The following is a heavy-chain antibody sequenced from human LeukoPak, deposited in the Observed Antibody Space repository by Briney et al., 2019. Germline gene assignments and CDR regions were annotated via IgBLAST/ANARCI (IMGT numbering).Heavy chain of an antibody. V-gene: IGHV3-7*03. Sequence: PGGSLRLSCAASGFTFSTYWMSWVRQAPGKGLEWVANIKEDGSEKYYVDSVKGRFSISRDNAKKSLYLQMSSLRAEDTAVYYCAGEGYCSGGSCYHFDYWGQGTLVTVSS. CDR3: AGEGYCSGGSCYHFDY. CDR1: GFTFSTYW. D-gene: IGHD2-15*01. J-gene: IGHJ4*02. CDR2: IKEDGSEK.